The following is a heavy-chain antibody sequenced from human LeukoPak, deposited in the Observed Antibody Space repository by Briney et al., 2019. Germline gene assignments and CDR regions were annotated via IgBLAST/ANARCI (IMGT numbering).Heavy chain of an antibody. CDR3: ASSIVVVVAAIRPNNWFDP. J-gene: IGHJ5*02. CDR1: GYTFTSYY. D-gene: IGHD2-15*01. Sequence: GASVKVSCKASGYTFTSYYMHWVRQAPGQGLEWMGIINPSGGSTSYAQKFQGRVTMTRDTSTSTVYMELSSLRSEDTAVYYCASSIVVVVAAIRPNNWFDPWGQGTLVTVSS. CDR2: INPSGGST. V-gene: IGHV1-46*01.